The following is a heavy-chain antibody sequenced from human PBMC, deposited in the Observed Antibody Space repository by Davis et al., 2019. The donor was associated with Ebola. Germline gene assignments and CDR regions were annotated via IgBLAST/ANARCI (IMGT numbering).Heavy chain of an antibody. Sequence: PGGSLRLSCKGSGYRFTSYWIGWVRQMPGKGLEWMGIIYPGDSDTKYSPSFQGQVIISADKSISTAFLQWSSLQASDTAMYYCTRRLGTYCTSSSCYGFDYWGQGTLVTVSS. CDR3: TRRLGTYCTSSSCYGFDY. V-gene: IGHV5-51*06. CDR1: GYRFTSYW. J-gene: IGHJ4*02. D-gene: IGHD2-2*01. CDR2: IYPGDSDT.